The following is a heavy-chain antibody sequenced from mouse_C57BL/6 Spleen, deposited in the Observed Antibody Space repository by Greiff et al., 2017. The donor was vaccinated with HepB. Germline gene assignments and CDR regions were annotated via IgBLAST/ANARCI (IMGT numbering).Heavy chain of an antibody. Sequence: QVQLKQPGAELVKPGASVKLSCKASGYTFTSYWMQWVKQRPGQGLEWIGEIDPSDSYTNYNQKFKGKATLTVDTSSSTACMQLSNLSAEDSAVYYYARGVGDGFDYWGQGTTLTVSS. CDR1: GYTFTSYW. CDR2: IDPSDSYT. J-gene: IGHJ2*01. V-gene: IGHV1-50*01. D-gene: IGHD1-1*02. CDR3: ARGVGDGFDY.